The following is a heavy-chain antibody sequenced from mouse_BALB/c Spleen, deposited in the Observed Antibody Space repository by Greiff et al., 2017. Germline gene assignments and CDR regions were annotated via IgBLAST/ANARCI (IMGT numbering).Heavy chain of an antibody. Sequence: EVMLVESGGGLVKPGGSLKLSCAASGFTFSSYAMSWVRQTPEKRLEWVASISSGGSTYYPDSVKGRFTISRDNARNILYLQMSSLRSEDTAMYYCARGGLFITTASPGFADWGQGRVVTVSA. V-gene: IGHV5-6-5*01. D-gene: IGHD1-2*01. CDR3: ARGGLFITTASPGFAD. J-gene: IGHJ3*01. CDR2: ISSGGST. CDR1: GFTFSSYA.